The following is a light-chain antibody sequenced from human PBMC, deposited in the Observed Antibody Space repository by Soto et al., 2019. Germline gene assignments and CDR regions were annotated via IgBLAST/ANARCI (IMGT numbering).Light chain of an antibody. V-gene: IGKV3-20*01. J-gene: IGKJ1*01. CDR1: QSVSSSY. CDR3: QQYGSSLSPWT. Sequence: IVLTQSAGTLSLSAGDRATLSCTASQSVSSSYLAWYQQKPGKAPRLLIDGASSRATGIPDRFSGSGSWTDFTLTISRLEPEDFAVYYCQQYGSSLSPWTFGQGTKVDIK. CDR2: GAS.